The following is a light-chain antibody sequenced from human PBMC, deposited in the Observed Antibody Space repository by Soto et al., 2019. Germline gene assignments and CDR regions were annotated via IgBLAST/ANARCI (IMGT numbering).Light chain of an antibody. Sequence: VLTQSPATLSLSPGERATLSCRASQSVTKYLAWYQQKPGLALRLVMYDVSKRATGIPARFSGSGSGTDFTLTISSLEPEDFAVYYCHQRSNWPLTFGGGTKLEIK. J-gene: IGKJ4*01. V-gene: IGKV3-11*01. CDR2: DVS. CDR1: QSVTKY. CDR3: HQRSNWPLT.